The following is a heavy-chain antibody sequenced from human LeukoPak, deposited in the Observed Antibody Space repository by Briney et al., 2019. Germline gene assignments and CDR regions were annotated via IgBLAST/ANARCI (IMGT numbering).Heavy chain of an antibody. CDR1: GFTFSSYG. V-gene: IGHV3-33*01. J-gene: IGHJ6*02. CDR3: AREGSGYEYGMDV. CDR2: IWYDGSNK. Sequence: PGGSLRLSCAASGFTFSSYGMHWVRQAPGKGLEWVAVIWYDGSNKYYADSVKGRFTISRDNSKNTLYLQMNSLRAEDTAVYCCAREGSGYEYGMDVWGQGTTVTVSS. D-gene: IGHD3-10*01.